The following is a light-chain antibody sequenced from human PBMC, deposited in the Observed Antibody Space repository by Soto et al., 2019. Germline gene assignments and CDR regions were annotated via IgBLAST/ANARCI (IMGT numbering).Light chain of an antibody. CDR1: QSVSSN. J-gene: IGKJ1*01. Sequence: EVVLTQSPATLSVSPGETATLSCRASQSVSSNLAWYQQKPGQAPRLLMYGASTRATGIPARFSGSGSGTEFTLTISSLQSEDFAVYYCHQYNNWPRTFGQGTKVEIK. CDR2: GAS. V-gene: IGKV3-15*01. CDR3: HQYNNWPRT.